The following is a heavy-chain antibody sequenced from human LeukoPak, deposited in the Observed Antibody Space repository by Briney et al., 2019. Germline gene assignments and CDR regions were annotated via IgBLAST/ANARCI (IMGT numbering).Heavy chain of an antibody. CDR1: GFTFSSYW. CDR2: IKQDGSEK. D-gene: IGHD2-15*01. CDR3: ARVWVVVAAAADY. Sequence: GGSVRLSCAASGFTFSSYWMSWVRQAPGKGLEWVANIKQDGSEKYYVDSVKGRFTISRDNAKNSLYLQMNSLRAEDTAVYYCARVWVVVAAAADYWGQGTLVTVSS. V-gene: IGHV3-7*01. J-gene: IGHJ4*02.